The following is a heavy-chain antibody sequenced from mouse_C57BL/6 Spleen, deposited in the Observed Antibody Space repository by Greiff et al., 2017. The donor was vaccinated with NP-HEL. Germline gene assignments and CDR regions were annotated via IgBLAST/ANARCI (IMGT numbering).Heavy chain of an antibody. J-gene: IGHJ4*01. V-gene: IGHV5-17*01. CDR3: ARGFGYYGSSYGAMDY. Sequence: EVQLVESGGGLVKPGGSLKLSCAASGFTFSDYGMHWVRQAPEKGLEWVAYISSGSSTIYYADTVKGRFTISRDNAKNTLFLQMTSLRSEDTAMYYCARGFGYYGSSYGAMDYWGQGTSVTVSS. CDR2: ISSGSSTI. CDR1: GFTFSDYG. D-gene: IGHD1-1*01.